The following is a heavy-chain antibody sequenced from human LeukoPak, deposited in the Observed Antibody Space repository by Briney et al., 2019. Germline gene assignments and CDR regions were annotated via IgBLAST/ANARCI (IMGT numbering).Heavy chain of an antibody. V-gene: IGHV1-46*01. CDR3: ARDPGSITMVRGALDY. CDR2: INPSGGST. Sequence: GASVKVSCKASGYTFTSYYMHWVRQAPGQGLEWMGIINPSGGSTSYAQKFQGRVTMTRDTSTSTVYMELSSLRSEDTAVYYCARDPGSITMVRGALDYWGQGTLVTVSS. D-gene: IGHD3-10*01. J-gene: IGHJ4*02. CDR1: GYTFTSYY.